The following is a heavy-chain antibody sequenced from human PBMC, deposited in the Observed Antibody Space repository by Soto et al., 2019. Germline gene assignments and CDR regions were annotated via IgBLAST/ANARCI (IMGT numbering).Heavy chain of an antibody. D-gene: IGHD2-2*01. Sequence: QVQLQESGPGLVKPSETLSLTCSVSGDSISSYHWSWLWQPRGKGLEWIGQIFYFGTTSYNPSLKSRVAISLDTSRTQVSLKLSSVTAADTAVYYCARDFHEYPMDVWGKGTTVTVSS. CDR1: GDSISSYH. J-gene: IGHJ6*03. CDR3: ARDFHEYPMDV. CDR2: IFYFGTT. V-gene: IGHV4-59*01.